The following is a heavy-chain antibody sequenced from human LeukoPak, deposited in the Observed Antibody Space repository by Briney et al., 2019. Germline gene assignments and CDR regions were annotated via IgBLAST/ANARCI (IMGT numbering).Heavy chain of an antibody. V-gene: IGHV3-7*01. Sequence: GGSLRLSCAASGFTFRTYWVSWVRQAPGKGLEWVANIKQDGNEKYYVDSVKGRFTISRDNSKNSLDLQMNSLRAEDTAVYYCVRDTLGEGEDANYAVYYFDYWGQGTPVTVSS. D-gene: IGHD4/OR15-4a*01. J-gene: IGHJ4*02. CDR3: VRDTLGEGEDANYAVYYFDY. CDR1: GFTFRTYW. CDR2: IKQDGNEK.